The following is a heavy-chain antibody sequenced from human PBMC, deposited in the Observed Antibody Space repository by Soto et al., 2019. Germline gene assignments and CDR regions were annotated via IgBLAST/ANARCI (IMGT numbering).Heavy chain of an antibody. CDR1: GGSISSSNW. D-gene: IGHD3-10*02. CDR2: IYHSGST. Sequence: QVQLQESGPGLVKPSGTLSLTCAVSGGSISSSNWWSWVRQPPGKGLEWIGEIYHSGSTNYNPSLKSRVTRSVDTSKNPFPLKLSSVTAAAPAVYYCARVRGGYYYAMDVWGQGTTVTVSS. J-gene: IGHJ6*02. V-gene: IGHV4-4*02. CDR3: ARVRGGYYYAMDV.